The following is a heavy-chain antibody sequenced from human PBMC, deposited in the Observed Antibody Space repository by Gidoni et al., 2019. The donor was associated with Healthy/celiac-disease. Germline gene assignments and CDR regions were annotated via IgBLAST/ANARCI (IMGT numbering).Heavy chain of an antibody. CDR3: ARLITQYYYYYMYV. Sequence: EVQLVESGGGLIQPGGSLRLSCAASGFPVSSNYMSWVRQAPGKGLEWVSVIYSGGSTYYADSVKGRFTISRDNSKNTLYLQMNSLRAEDTAVYYCARLITQYYYYYMYVWGKGTTVTVSS. CDR2: IYSGGST. D-gene: IGHD3-22*01. J-gene: IGHJ6*03. V-gene: IGHV3-53*01. CDR1: GFPVSSNY.